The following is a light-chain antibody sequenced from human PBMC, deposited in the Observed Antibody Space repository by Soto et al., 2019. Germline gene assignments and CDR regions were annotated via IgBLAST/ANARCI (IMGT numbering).Light chain of an antibody. CDR3: QQYGSPSSVT. CDR2: DAS. J-gene: IGKJ5*01. V-gene: IGKV1-33*01. CDR1: QDIRNY. Sequence: DIQMTQSPSSLSASVGDRVTITCQASQDIRNYLNWYQQKPGKAPRRVIYDASNFEKGVPSRFSGSGAGKDFTFTISSLQPEDIAAYYCQQYGSPSSVTFGQGTRLEIK.